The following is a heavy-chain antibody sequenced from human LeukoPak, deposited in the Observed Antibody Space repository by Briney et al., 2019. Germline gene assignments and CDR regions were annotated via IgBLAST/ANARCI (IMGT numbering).Heavy chain of an antibody. CDR2: IYSGGST. Sequence: GGSLRLSCAASGFTVSSDYMSWVRQAPGKGLEWVSVIYSGGSTYYADSVKGRFTISRDKSKNTVYLQMYSLRFEDTAMYYCARGPIIGTEKTWIQLWQRHDAFDIWGQGTMVTVSS. D-gene: IGHD5-18*01. V-gene: IGHV3-53*05. J-gene: IGHJ3*02. CDR3: ARGPIIGTEKTWIQLWQRHDAFDI. CDR1: GFTVSSDY.